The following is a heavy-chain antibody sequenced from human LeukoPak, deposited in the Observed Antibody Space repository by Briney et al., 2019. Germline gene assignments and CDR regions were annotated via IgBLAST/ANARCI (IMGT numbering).Heavy chain of an antibody. J-gene: IGHJ5*02. CDR3: ARYYDSSGYVKDWFDP. CDR1: GFTSSSYW. V-gene: IGHV3-7*01. D-gene: IGHD3-22*01. Sequence: GGSLRLSCAASGFTSSSYWMSWVRQAPGKGLEWVANIKQDGSEKYYVDSVKGRFTISRDNAKNSLYLQMNSLRAEDTAVYYCARYYDSSGYVKDWFDPWGQGTLVTVSS. CDR2: IKQDGSEK.